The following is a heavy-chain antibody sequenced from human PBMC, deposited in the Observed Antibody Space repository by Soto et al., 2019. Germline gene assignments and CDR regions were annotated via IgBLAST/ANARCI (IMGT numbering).Heavy chain of an antibody. CDR3: VRAPHNNRFKFLH. V-gene: IGHV1-69*01. Sequence: QVQLVQSGAEVKKPGSSVTVSCKVSGGTFSGTAINWVRQAPGQGHEWLGGLIPMFAITHYAPKFQGRVAITADDSTSTAYMQLNSLRSDDTAVYHCVRAPHNNRFKFLHWGQGTRVSVSS. CDR2: LIPMFAIT. D-gene: IGHD1-1*01. J-gene: IGHJ4*02. CDR1: GGTFSGTA.